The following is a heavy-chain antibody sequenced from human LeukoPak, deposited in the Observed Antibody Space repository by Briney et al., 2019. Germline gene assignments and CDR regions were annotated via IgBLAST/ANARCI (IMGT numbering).Heavy chain of an antibody. V-gene: IGHV1-18*01. CDR2: ISAYNGNT. CDR3: ARDYLPEVLLEMGTIHAATDI. D-gene: IGHD5-24*01. Sequence: ASVKVSCKASGYTFTSYDTSWVRQAPGQGLEWMGWISAYNGNTNYAQKLQGRVTMTTDTSTSTAYMELRSLRSDDTAVYYCARDYLPEVLLEMGTIHAATDIWGQGKRATVSA. CDR1: GYTFTSYD. J-gene: IGHJ3*02.